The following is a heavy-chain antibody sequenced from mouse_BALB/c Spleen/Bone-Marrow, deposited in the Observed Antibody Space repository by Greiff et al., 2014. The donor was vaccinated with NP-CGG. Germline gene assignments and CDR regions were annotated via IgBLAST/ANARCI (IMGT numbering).Heavy chain of an antibody. J-gene: IGHJ2*01. CDR2: IWGGGKT. D-gene: IGHD1-1*01. V-gene: IGHV2-2*02. CDR3: ARMDFYGGY. CDR1: GFSLFSYG. Sequence: QVQLKQSGPGQVQPSQSLSITCTVSGFSLFSYGVHWVRQSPGKGLEWLGVIWGGGKTDYNTAFISRLNISKDNSKSLVFFRMNSLQTNDTAIYYCARMDFYGGYWGQGTTLTVSS.